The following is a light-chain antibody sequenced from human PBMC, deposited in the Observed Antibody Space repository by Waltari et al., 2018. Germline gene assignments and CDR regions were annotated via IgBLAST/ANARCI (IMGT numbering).Light chain of an antibody. Sequence: QSALTQPASVSGSPGQSITISCTGTSSDVGGYNYVSWYQQPPGKAPKLMIYAVSNRPSGVSNRVSGSKSGNTASLTISGLQAEDEADYYCSSYTSSSTPVFGGGTKLTVL. V-gene: IGLV2-14*03. CDR1: SSDVGGYNY. CDR2: AVS. J-gene: IGLJ2*01. CDR3: SSYTSSSTPV.